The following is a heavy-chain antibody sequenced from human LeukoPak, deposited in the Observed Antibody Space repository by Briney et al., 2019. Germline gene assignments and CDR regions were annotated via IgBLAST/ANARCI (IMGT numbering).Heavy chain of an antibody. CDR2: INPNSGGT. J-gene: IGHJ4*02. CDR1: GYTFTGYY. V-gene: IGHV1-2*06. Sequence: ASVKVSCKASGYTFTGYYMHWVRQAPGQGLEWMGRINPNSGGTNYAQKFQGRVTMTRDTSISTAYMELSRLRSDDTAVYYCAIDYYDSSGYFNSDYWSQGTLVTVSS. D-gene: IGHD3-22*01. CDR3: AIDYYDSSGYFNSDY.